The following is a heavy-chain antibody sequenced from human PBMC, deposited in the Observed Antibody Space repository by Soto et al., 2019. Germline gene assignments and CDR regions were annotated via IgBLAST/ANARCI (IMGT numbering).Heavy chain of an antibody. Sequence: PGGSLRLSCAASGFTFSSYAMSWVRQAPGKGLEWVSPISGSGGSTYYADSVKGRFTISRDNSKNTLYLQMNSLRAEDTAVYYCAKEMGQLPTQPIAAAAPNWFDPWGQGTLVTVSS. CDR2: ISGSGGST. J-gene: IGHJ5*02. CDR1: GFTFSSYA. CDR3: AKEMGQLPTQPIAAAAPNWFDP. D-gene: IGHD6-13*01. V-gene: IGHV3-23*01.